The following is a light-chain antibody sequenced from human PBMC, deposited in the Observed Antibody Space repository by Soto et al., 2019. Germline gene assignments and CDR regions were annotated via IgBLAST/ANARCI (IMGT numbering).Light chain of an antibody. CDR3: KSYAGSNTYV. J-gene: IGLJ1*01. CDR2: EVV. V-gene: IGLV2-8*01. Sequence: QSALTQPPSASGSPGQSVTISCTGTNNDIGVSDFVSWYQHHPGKAPRLIIYEVVQRPSGVPDRFSGSKSGNTASLTVSGLQAADEADYFCKSYAGSNTYVFGSGTKLTVL. CDR1: NNDIGVSDF.